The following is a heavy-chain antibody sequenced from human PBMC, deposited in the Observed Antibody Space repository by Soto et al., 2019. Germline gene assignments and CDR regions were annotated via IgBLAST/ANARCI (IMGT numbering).Heavy chain of an antibody. V-gene: IGHV3-7*03. Sequence: EVQLVESGGGLVQPGGSLRLSCAASGFAFSSFSMAWVRQPPGKGLEWVANIKHDGGEKYSVDSLKGRFSVSRDNAKNSLYLQINSLRAEDTAVYYCARGRDYNYGMDVWGQGTSVTASS. CDR1: GFAFSSFS. J-gene: IGHJ6*02. CDR2: IKHDGGEK. CDR3: ARGRDYNYGMDV.